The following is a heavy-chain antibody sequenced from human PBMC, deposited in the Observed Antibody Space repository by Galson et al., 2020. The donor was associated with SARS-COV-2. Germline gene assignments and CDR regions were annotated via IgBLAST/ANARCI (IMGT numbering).Heavy chain of an antibody. CDR1: GYTFTSYG. CDR3: ARDRVLRYFDWLSRTWGAVDI. J-gene: IGHJ3*02. Sequence: ASVKVSCKASGYTFTSYGISWVRQAPGQGLEWMGWISAYNGNTNYAQKLQGRVTMTTDTSTSTAYMELRSLRSDDTAVYYCARDRVLRYFDWLSRTWGAVDIWGQGTMVTVSS. D-gene: IGHD3-9*01. V-gene: IGHV1-18*01. CDR2: ISAYNGNT.